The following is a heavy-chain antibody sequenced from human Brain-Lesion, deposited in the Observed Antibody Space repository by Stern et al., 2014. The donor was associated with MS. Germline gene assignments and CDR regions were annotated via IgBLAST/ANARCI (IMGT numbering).Heavy chain of an antibody. J-gene: IGHJ6*02. V-gene: IGHV4-61*02. CDR3: ARGRVVPGFQYYATDV. D-gene: IGHD2-2*01. CDR1: GGSISSGGYY. Sequence: DQLVESGPGLVKPSQTLSLSCTVSGGSISSGGYYWSWIRQPAGKGLEWIGRIFNSGTTSYTPSLKSRVPISIATSKNQFSLRLNSMTAADTAVYYCARGRVVPGFQYYATDVWGQGTTVIVSS. CDR2: IFNSGTT.